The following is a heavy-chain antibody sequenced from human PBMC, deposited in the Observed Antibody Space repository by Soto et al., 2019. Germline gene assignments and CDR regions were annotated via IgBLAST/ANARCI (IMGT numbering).Heavy chain of an antibody. CDR3: VRDGTKTLRDWFDP. D-gene: IGHD1-1*01. CDR1: GASISVFY. Sequence: AETLGLGCTVSGASISVFYWSWIRKSAGKGLDWIGRIYATGTTDYNPSLKSRVMMSVDTSKKQFSLKLRSVTAADTAVYYCVRDGTKTLRDWFDPWGQGISVTVSS. J-gene: IGHJ5*02. V-gene: IGHV4-4*07. CDR2: IYATGTT.